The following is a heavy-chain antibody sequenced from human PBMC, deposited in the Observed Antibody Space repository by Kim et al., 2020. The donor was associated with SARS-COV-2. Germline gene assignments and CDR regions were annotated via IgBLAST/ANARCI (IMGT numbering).Heavy chain of an antibody. J-gene: IGHJ4*02. Sequence: SVKVSCKASGGTFSSYAISWVRQAPGQGLEWMGRIIPILGIANYAQKFQGRVTITADKSTSTAYMELSSLRSEDTAVYYCAREDHHLNYYYGSTLGLAWGQGTLVTVSS. CDR3: AREDHHLNYYYGSTLGLA. V-gene: IGHV1-69*04. D-gene: IGHD3-10*01. CDR1: GGTFSSYA. CDR2: IIPILGIA.